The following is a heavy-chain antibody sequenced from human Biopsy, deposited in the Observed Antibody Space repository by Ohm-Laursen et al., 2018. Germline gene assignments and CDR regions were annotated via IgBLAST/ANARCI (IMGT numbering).Heavy chain of an antibody. CDR1: GKTISDYQ. V-gene: IGHV4-34*08. CDR2: INQAGTT. Sequence: SDTLSLTWPVFGKTISDYQWSWIRQPPGKGLEWIGQINQAGTTNYNPSLKSRVSISADASKYEFSLRLTSVTAADTAVYLCGNEVHGRDYWGLGAQVTVSS. D-gene: IGHD2-15*01. J-gene: IGHJ4*02. CDR3: GNEVHGRDY.